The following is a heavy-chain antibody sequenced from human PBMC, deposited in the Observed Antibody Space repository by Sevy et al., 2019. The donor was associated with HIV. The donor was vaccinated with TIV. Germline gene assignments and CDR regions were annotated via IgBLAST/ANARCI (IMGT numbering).Heavy chain of an antibody. D-gene: IGHD3-3*01. CDR1: GFTFSSYA. J-gene: IGHJ4*02. CDR3: AKDVPDQSWYDDFWSGSPCFDY. Sequence: GGSLRLSCAASGFTFSSYAMSWVRQAPGKGLEWVSAISGSGGSTYYADSVKGRFTISRDNSKNTLYLQMNSLRAEDTAIYYCAKDVPDQSWYDDFWSGSPCFDYWGRGTLVTVSS. V-gene: IGHV3-23*01. CDR2: ISGSGGST.